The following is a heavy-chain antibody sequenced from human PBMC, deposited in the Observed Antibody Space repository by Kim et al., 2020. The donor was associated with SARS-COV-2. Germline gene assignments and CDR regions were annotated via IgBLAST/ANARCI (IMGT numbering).Heavy chain of an antibody. D-gene: IGHD3-16*01. V-gene: IGHV3-33*05. CDR2: ISYDGSNK. J-gene: IGHJ4*02. CDR3: ARGDIMITSHPPSLLGSAQFDY. CDR1: GFTFSSYG. Sequence: GGSLRLSCAASGFTFSSYGMHWVRQAPGKGLEWVAVISYDGSNKYYADSVKGRFTISRDNSKNTLYLQMNSLRAEDTAVYYCARGDIMITSHPPSLLGSAQFDYWGQGTLVTVSS.